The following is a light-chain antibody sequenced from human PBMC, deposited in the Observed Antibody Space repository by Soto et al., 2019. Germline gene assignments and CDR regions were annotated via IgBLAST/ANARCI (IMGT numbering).Light chain of an antibody. J-gene: IGLJ1*01. CDR1: SSDISIYNY. CDR2: EVS. Sequence: QSVLTQPASVSGSPGQSITISCTGTSSDISIYNYVSWYQQHPGKAPKLIIYEVSNRPSGISNRFSGAKSGNTASLTISGLQVEEEADYYCCSYTSSTHYVFGAGTKVTVL. V-gene: IGLV2-14*01. CDR3: CSYTSSTHYV.